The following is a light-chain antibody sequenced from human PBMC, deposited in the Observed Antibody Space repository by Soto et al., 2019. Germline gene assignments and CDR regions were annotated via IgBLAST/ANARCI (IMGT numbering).Light chain of an antibody. Sequence: EIVMTQSPGTLSVSPGESATLSCRASQSVSSNLAWYQQKPGQAPRLLIYGASTRATGLPARFSGSGSGTDFTLTISSLQSEGFAVYYCQHYNYWPPPTFGQGTKVDIK. V-gene: IGKV3-15*01. CDR2: GAS. J-gene: IGKJ1*01. CDR1: QSVSSN. CDR3: QHYNYWPPPT.